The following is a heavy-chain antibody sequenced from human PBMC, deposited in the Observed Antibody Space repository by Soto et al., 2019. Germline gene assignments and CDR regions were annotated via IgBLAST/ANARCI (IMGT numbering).Heavy chain of an antibody. Sequence: EVQVVESGGGLVQPGRSLRLSCAASGFTFRNYWMTWVRQAPGRGLEWVANMKEDGSEEYYVDSVKGRFTISRDNAENSLYLQMNSLRNEDTAVYYCARNQVFGTNYWYLDLWGRGTLVTVSS. CDR3: ARNQVFGTNYWYLDL. CDR1: GFTFRNYW. J-gene: IGHJ2*01. D-gene: IGHD1-7*01. CDR2: MKEDGSEE. V-gene: IGHV3-7*01.